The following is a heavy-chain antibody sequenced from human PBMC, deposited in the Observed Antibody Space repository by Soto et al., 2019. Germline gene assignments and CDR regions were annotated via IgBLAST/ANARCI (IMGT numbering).Heavy chain of an antibody. V-gene: IGHV1-69*13. J-gene: IGHJ6*02. CDR1: GGTFSSYA. CDR2: IIPIFGTA. Sequence: SVKVSCKASGGTFSSYAISWVRQAPGQGLEWMGGIIPIFGTANYAQKFQGRVTVTADESTSTAYMELSSLRSEDTAVYYCARHKNYYDSSGYSADSYYYGMDVWGQGTTVTVSS. CDR3: ARHKNYYDSSGYSADSYYYGMDV. D-gene: IGHD3-22*01.